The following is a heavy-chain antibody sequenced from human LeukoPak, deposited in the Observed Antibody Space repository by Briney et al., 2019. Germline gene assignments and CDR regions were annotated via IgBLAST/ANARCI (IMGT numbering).Heavy chain of an antibody. CDR2: ISYDGNSK. D-gene: IGHD2-2*01. V-gene: IGHV3-30-3*01. CDR3: ARVGPTGYCSSTSCYADN. CDR1: GFTFGSYA. Sequence: TGGSLRPSCAASGFTFGSYAMHWVRQAPGKGLEWVALISYDGNSKYYADSVKGRFTISRDNSKNTLFLQMDSLRPEDTAMYSCARVGPTGYCSSTSCYADNWGQGTLVIVSS. J-gene: IGHJ4*02.